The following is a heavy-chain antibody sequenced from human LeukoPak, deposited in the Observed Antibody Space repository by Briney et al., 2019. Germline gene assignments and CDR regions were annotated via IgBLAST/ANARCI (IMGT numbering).Heavy chain of an antibody. J-gene: IGHJ4*02. Sequence: PGGSLRLSCVASGFTLSDYYMSWIRQAPGKGLEWVSYISSSGSSIYYADSVKGRFTISRDIAKNSLSLQMNSLGAEDAAMYYCARGGYSGGWYSSPDYWGQGTLVTVSS. CDR3: ARGGYSGGWYSSPDY. CDR1: GFTLSDYY. D-gene: IGHD6-19*01. CDR2: ISSSGSSI. V-gene: IGHV3-11*01.